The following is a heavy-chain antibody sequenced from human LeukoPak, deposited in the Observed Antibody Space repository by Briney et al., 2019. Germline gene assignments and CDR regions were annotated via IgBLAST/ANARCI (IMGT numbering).Heavy chain of an antibody. D-gene: IGHD4-23*01. J-gene: IGHJ4*02. CDR1: GGSISSGGYY. CDR2: IYHSGST. Sequence: PSETLSLTCTVSGGSISSGGYYWSWIRQPPGKGLEWIGYIYHSGSTYYNPSLKSRVTISVDRSKNQFSLKLSSVTAADTAVYYCARALTTTVVTFDYWGQGTLVTVSS. V-gene: IGHV4-30-2*01. CDR3: ARALTTTVVTFDY.